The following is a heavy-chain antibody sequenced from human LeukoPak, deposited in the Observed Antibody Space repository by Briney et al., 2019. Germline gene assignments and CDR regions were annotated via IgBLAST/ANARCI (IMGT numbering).Heavy chain of an antibody. J-gene: IGHJ4*02. CDR3: TTRYCSGGRCDY. CDR1: GFTFSNAW. D-gene: IGHD2-15*01. CDR2: IKSKTDGGTT. V-gene: IGHV3-15*01. Sequence: PWGSLRLSCAASGFTFSNAWMNWVRQAPGKGLEWVGRIKSKTDGGTTDYAAPVKGRFTISRDDSKTTLYLQMNSLKTEDTAVYYCTTRYCSGGRCDYWGQGTLVTVSS.